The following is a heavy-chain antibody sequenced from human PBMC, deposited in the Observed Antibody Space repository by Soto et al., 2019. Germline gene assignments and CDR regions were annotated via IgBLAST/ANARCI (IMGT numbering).Heavy chain of an antibody. CDR1: GYTFTSYD. J-gene: IGHJ4*02. D-gene: IGHD5-18*01. V-gene: IGHV1-8*01. CDR3: ARHTATVPGDF. CDR2: MNPNSGNA. Sequence: QVQLVQSGAEVTKPGASVKVSCKASGYTFTSYDINWVRQATGQRPEWMGWMNPNSGNAGYAEKFLGRVTMTRDTSITTAYMELSGLTSDDTAVYYCARHTATVPGDFWGQGTPVTVSS.